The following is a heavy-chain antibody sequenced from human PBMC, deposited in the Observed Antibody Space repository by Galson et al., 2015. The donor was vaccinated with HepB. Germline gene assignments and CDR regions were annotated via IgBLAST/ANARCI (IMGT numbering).Heavy chain of an antibody. D-gene: IGHD3-9*01. CDR2: INPNSGGT. CDR3: ARTPNYDILTGYYFMFQH. Sequence: SVKVSCKASGYTFTGYYMHWVRQAPGQGLEWMGWINPNSGGTNYAQKFQGRVAMTRDTSISTAYMELSRLRSDDTAVYYCARTPNYDILTGYYFMFQHWGQGTLVTVSS. J-gene: IGHJ1*01. V-gene: IGHV1-2*02. CDR1: GYTFTGYY.